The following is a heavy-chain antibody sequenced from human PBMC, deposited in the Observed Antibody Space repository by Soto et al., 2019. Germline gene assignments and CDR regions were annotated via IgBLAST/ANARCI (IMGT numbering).Heavy chain of an antibody. Sequence: QITLKESGPTLVKPTQTLTLTCTFSGFSLSTSGVGVGWIRQPPGKALEWLALTYWDDDKRYSPSLKSKLTITKDTSKNQVVLTMTNMDPVDTATYYCAHRQRTVYFDYWGQGTLVTVSS. CDR1: GFSLSTSGVG. CDR2: TYWDDDK. J-gene: IGHJ4*02. V-gene: IGHV2-5*02. D-gene: IGHD4-17*01. CDR3: AHRQRTVYFDY.